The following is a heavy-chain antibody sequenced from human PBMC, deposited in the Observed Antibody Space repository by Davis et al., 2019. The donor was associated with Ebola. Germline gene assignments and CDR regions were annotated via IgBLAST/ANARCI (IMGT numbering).Heavy chain of an antibody. D-gene: IGHD6-13*01. V-gene: IGHV3-48*02. CDR2: INSISTTK. J-gene: IGHJ3*02. CDR1: GFTFSVYS. Sequence: GESLKISCAASGFTFSVYSMNWVRQAPGKGLEWVSYINSISTTKYYADSVKGRFTISRDNAKNSLYLQMTSLRDEDTAVYYCATIRSTIATADRDIWGQGTMVTVSS. CDR3: ATIRSTIATADRDI.